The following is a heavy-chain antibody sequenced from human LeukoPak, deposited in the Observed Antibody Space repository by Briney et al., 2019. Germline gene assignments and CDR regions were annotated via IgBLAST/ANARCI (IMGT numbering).Heavy chain of an antibody. CDR1: GGSFSGYY. V-gene: IGHV4-34*01. D-gene: IGHD4-17*01. Sequence: PSETLSLTCAVYGGSFSGYYWSWIRQPPGKGLEWIGEINHSGSTNYNPSLKSRVTISVDTSKNQFSLKLSSVTAADTAVYYCARVGHDYGDYRRFDYWGQGTLVTVSS. J-gene: IGHJ4*02. CDR2: INHSGST. CDR3: ARVGHDYGDYRRFDY.